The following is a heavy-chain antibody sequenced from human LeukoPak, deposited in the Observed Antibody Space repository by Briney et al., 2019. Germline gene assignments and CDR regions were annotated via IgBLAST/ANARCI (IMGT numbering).Heavy chain of an antibody. Sequence: GASVKVSCKASGYTFTSYGISWVRQAPGQGLEWMGWISAYNGNTNYAQKLQGRVTMTTDTSTSTACMELRSLRSDDTAVYYCARIEYSSSFSDYWGQGTLVTVSS. J-gene: IGHJ4*02. CDR1: GYTFTSYG. V-gene: IGHV1-18*01. D-gene: IGHD6-6*01. CDR2: ISAYNGNT. CDR3: ARIEYSSSFSDY.